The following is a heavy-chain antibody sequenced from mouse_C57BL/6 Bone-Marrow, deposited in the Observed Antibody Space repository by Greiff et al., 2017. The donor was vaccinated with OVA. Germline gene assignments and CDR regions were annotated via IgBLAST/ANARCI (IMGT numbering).Heavy chain of an antibody. V-gene: IGHV1-78*01. Sequence: VQLVESDAELVKPGASVKLSCKVSGYTFTDHTIHWMKQRPEHGLEWIGYIYPRAGSTTYNQKFKGKAILTADKSSSTAYMQLNSLTSEDSAVYGCARKVYDSYFDYWGQGTTLTVSS. CDR2: IYPRAGST. CDR3: ARKVYDSYFDY. CDR1: GYTFTDHT. D-gene: IGHD2-3*01. J-gene: IGHJ2*01.